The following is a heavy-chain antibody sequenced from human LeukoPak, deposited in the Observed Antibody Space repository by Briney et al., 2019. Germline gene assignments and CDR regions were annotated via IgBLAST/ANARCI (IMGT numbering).Heavy chain of an antibody. D-gene: IGHD3-16*01. CDR2: ISGSGGST. J-gene: IGHJ6*03. CDR1: GFTFSSYA. Sequence: LSGGSLRLSCAASGFTFSSYAMSWVRQAPGKGLEWVSAISGSGGSTYYADSVKGRFTISRDNSYNTVSLQMNSLRDEDTGVYYCAKGLRTGVGPYMGYHYYMDVWGKGATVTVSS. CDR3: AKGLRTGVGPYMGYHYYMDV. V-gene: IGHV3-23*01.